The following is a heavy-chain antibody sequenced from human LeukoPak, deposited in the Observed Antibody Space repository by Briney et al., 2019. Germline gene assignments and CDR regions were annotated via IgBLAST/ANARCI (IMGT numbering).Heavy chain of an antibody. D-gene: IGHD6-13*01. Sequence: GGSLRLSCAASGFTFSSFAMSWVRQTPGQGLEWVSAISGNGGSTYYADSVKGRFTISRDNSKNTLYLQMSSLRADDTAIYYCAKAITGYQQQVLRVRLDAFDLWGQGTMVTVSS. J-gene: IGHJ3*01. CDR1: GFTFSSFA. CDR2: ISGNGGST. CDR3: AKAITGYQQQVLRVRLDAFDL. V-gene: IGHV3-23*01.